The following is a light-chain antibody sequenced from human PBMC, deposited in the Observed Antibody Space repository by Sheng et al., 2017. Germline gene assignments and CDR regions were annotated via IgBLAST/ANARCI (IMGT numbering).Light chain of an antibody. CDR1: QTVTSS. CDR3: QQHRTSPPTWT. V-gene: IGKV3-15*01. Sequence: ETVMTQSPATLSVSPGERAILSCRASQTVTSSLAWYQQKPGQAPRLLIYGASTRATGIPARFSGSGSGTEFTLTISSLQSEDLSVYYCQQHRTSPPTWTFGQGTKVE. J-gene: IGKJ1*01. CDR2: GAS.